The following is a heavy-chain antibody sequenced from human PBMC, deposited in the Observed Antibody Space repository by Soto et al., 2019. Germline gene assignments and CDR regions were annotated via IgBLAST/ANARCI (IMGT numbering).Heavy chain of an antibody. Sequence: EVQLVESGGGLVQPGRSLRLSCAASGFTFDDYAMHWVRQAPGKGLEWVSGISWNSGSIGYADSVKGRFTISRDNAKNSLYLQMNSLRGDDTAVYYCAKVSVVVLAAGDWFDPWGQGTLVTVSS. CDR2: ISWNSGSI. V-gene: IGHV3-9*01. CDR3: AKVSVVVLAAGDWFDP. J-gene: IGHJ5*02. D-gene: IGHD2-15*01. CDR1: GFTFDDYA.